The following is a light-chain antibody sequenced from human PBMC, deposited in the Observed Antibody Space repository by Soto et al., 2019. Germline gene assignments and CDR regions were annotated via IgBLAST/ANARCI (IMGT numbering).Light chain of an antibody. Sequence: QSVLTQPPSVSGSPGQSVAISCTGTSSDVGSYNRVSWYQQPPGTAPKVMIYEVSNRPSGVPDRFSGSKSGNTAPLTISGLQADDEADYYCSSYTSSNTYVFGTGTKVTVL. V-gene: IGLV2-18*02. CDR1: SSDVGSYNR. CDR2: EVS. CDR3: SSYTSSNTYV. J-gene: IGLJ1*01.